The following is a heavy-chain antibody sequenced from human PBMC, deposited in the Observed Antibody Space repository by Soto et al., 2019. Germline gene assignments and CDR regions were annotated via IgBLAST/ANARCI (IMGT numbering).Heavy chain of an antibody. Sequence: VASVKVSCKASGYTFTSYAVYWVRQAPGQRLEWMGWINPANGDTKYSRKFQDRVIVSRDTSASTAYMDLRSLRSEDTAVYYCARDTGYCSGGSCFLYYMDVWGKGTTVTVSS. V-gene: IGHV1-3*01. CDR1: GYTFTSYA. CDR2: INPANGDT. D-gene: IGHD2-15*01. J-gene: IGHJ6*03. CDR3: ARDTGYCSGGSCFLYYMDV.